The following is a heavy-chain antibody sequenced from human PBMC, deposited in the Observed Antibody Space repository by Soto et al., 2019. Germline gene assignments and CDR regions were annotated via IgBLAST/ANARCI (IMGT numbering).Heavy chain of an antibody. J-gene: IGHJ5*02. CDR2: INHSGST. D-gene: IGHD6-13*01. CDR3: ARGLGYSSSWYRGGSWFDP. Sequence: QVQLQQWGAGLLKPSETLSLTCAVYGGSFSGYYWSWIRQPPGKGLEWIGEINHSGSTNYNPSLKSRVTLSVDTSKNQFSLKLSSVTAADTAVYYCARGLGYSSSWYRGGSWFDPWGQGTLVTVSS. V-gene: IGHV4-34*01. CDR1: GGSFSGYY.